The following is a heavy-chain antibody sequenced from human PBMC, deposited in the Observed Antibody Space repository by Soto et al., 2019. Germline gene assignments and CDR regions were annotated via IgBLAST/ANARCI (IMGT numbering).Heavy chain of an antibody. CDR1: GGSISSGDYY. V-gene: IGHV4-30-4*01. CDR2: INYSGST. D-gene: IGHD1-26*01. CDR3: ARERGLAATTDF. Sequence: QVQLQESGPGLVKPSQTLSLTCTVSGGSISSGDYYWSWIRQPPGKGLEWSGYINYSGSTYYNPSVESRVTISVDTSKNQFSLSLYSVTAADSAVYYCARERGLAATTDFWGQGTLVTVSS. J-gene: IGHJ4*02.